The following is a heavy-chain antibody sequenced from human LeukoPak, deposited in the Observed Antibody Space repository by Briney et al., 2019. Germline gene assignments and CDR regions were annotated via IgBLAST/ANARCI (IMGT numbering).Heavy chain of an antibody. CDR1: GFTFSSHR. D-gene: IGHD5-18*01. Sequence: GGSLRLSCTASGFTFSSHRMSWLRQAPGKGLEWVANIKKDGSEKYYVDSVKGRFTISRDNAKTSLYLQTNSLRAEDTAVYYCARDLSGVTGYTYGRGIDYWGQGTLVTVSS. CDR2: IKKDGSEK. CDR3: ARDLSGVTGYTYGRGIDY. V-gene: IGHV3-7*01. J-gene: IGHJ4*02.